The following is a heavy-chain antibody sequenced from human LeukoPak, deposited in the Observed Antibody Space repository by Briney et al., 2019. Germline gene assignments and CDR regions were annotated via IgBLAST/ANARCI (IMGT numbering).Heavy chain of an antibody. CDR3: YHVDTAMVEY. J-gene: IGHJ4*02. CDR1: GYTFTSYG. Sequence: PVKVSRKASGYTFTSYGISWVRQAPGQGLEWMGGIIPIFGTANYAQKFQGRVTITTDESTSTAYMELSSLRSEDTAVYYCYHVDTAMVEYWGQGTLVTVSS. CDR2: IIPIFGTA. V-gene: IGHV1-69*05. D-gene: IGHD5-18*01.